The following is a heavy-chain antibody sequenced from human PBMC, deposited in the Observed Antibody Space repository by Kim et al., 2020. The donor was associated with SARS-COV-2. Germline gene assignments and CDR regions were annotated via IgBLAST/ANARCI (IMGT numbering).Heavy chain of an antibody. D-gene: IGHD6-13*01. CDR2: IWYDGSNK. CDR1: GFTFSSYG. V-gene: IGHV3-33*01. Sequence: GGSLRLSCAASGFTFSSYGMHWVRQAPGKGLEWVAVIWYDGSNKYYADSVKGRFTISRDNSKNTLYLQMNSLRAEDTAVYYCARDFEPFAAAGLPDFDYWGQGTLVTVSS. CDR3: ARDFEPFAAAGLPDFDY. J-gene: IGHJ4*02.